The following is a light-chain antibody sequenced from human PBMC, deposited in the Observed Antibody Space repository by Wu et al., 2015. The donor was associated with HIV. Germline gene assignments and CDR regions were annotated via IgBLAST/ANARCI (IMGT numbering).Light chain of an antibody. Sequence: EIVLTQSPGTLSLSPGERATLSCRGSQSVSSSYIAWYQQKPGQAPSLLIYGASSRATGIPDRFSGSGSGTDFTLTISRLEPEDFAVYYCQQYGRSSITFGGGPKWRSN. J-gene: IGKJ4*01. CDR3: QQYGRSSIT. CDR1: QSVSSSY. V-gene: IGKV3-20*01. CDR2: GAS.